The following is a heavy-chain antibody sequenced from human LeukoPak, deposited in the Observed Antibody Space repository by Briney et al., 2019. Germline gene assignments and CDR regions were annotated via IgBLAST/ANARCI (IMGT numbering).Heavy chain of an antibody. V-gene: IGHV1-46*01. J-gene: IGHJ4*02. D-gene: IGHD2-2*01. CDR3: ARGFGSRGYIDY. Sequence: ASVKVSCKASGYTFTSYYLHWVRQAPGQGLEWMGIINPSVGSSNYAQKFQGRVTMTRDASTSTVYMELSSLRSEDTAVHYCARGFGSRGYIDYWGQGTLVTVSS. CDR2: INPSVGSS. CDR1: GYTFTSYY.